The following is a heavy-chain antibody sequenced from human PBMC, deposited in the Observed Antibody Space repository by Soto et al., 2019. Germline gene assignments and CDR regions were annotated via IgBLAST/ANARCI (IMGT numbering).Heavy chain of an antibody. D-gene: IGHD3-22*01. CDR2: IYYSGST. CDR3: ARAKASMIVVVIPVVAFHI. V-gene: IGHV4-31*03. Sequence: SETLSLTCTVSGGSISSGGYYWSWIRQHPGKGLEWIGYIYYSGSTYYNPSLKSRVTISVDTSKNQFSLKLSSVTAADTAVYYCARAKASMIVVVIPVVAFHIWGHGTSVSVSS. J-gene: IGHJ3*02. CDR1: GGSISSGGYY.